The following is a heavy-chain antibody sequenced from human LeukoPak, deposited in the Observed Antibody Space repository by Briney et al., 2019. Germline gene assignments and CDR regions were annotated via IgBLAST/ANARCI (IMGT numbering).Heavy chain of an antibody. D-gene: IGHD2/OR15-2a*01. CDR2: ISPSGGNI. J-gene: IGHJ5*02. Sequence: GGSLRLSCAASGFTFNSYAMSWVRQAPGKGPEWVSAISPSGGNIYYADSVKGRFTISWDNSKNTLYLQMNSLRVEDTAIYYCAKDLRHKSTCNCYGWFDPWGQGTLVTVSS. CDR3: AKDLRHKSTCNCYGWFDP. CDR1: GFTFNSYA. V-gene: IGHV3-23*01.